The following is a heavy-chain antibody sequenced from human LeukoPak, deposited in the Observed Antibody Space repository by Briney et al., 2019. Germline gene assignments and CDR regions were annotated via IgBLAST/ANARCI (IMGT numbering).Heavy chain of an antibody. Sequence: HPGRSLRLSCAASGFTFSSYGMHWVRQAPGKGLEWVAVISYDGSNKYYADSVKGRFTISRDNSKNTLYLQMNSLRAEDTAVYYCAKLVGVDHFDYWGQGTLVTVSS. V-gene: IGHV3-30*18. D-gene: IGHD1-26*01. CDR1: GFTFSSYG. CDR3: AKLVGVDHFDY. CDR2: ISYDGSNK. J-gene: IGHJ4*02.